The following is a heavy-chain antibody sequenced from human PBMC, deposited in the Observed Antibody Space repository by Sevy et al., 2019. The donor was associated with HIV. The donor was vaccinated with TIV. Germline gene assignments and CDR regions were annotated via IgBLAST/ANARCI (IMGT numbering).Heavy chain of an antibody. V-gene: IGHV3-7*03. CDR3: ARDCNSASCLWGLDV. Sequence: GGSLRLSCAASGFTFSNYWMTWVRQAPGKGLEWVANIKRDGSEKYYVASVKGRFNISRDNAKNSLYMQMNSLRAEDTAVYYCARDCNSASCLWGLDVWGQGTTVTVSS. J-gene: IGHJ6*02. D-gene: IGHD2-2*01. CDR1: GFTFSNYW. CDR2: IKRDGSEK.